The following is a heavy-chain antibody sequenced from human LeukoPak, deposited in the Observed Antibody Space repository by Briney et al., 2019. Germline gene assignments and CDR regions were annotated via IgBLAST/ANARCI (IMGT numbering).Heavy chain of an antibody. D-gene: IGHD5-12*01. V-gene: IGHV1-69*13. CDR2: IIPIFGTA. CDR1: GYTFTGYY. J-gene: IGHJ4*02. CDR3: AREGSGYEFDY. Sequence: GASVKVSCKASGYTFTGYYMHWVRQAPGQGLEWMGGIIPIFGTANYAQKFQGRVTITADESTSTVYMELSSLRSEDTAVYYCAREGSGYEFDYWGQGTLVTVSS.